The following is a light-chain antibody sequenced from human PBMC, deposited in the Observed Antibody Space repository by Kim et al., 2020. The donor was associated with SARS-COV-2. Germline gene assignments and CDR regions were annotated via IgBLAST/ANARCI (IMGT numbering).Light chain of an antibody. V-gene: IGKV3-15*01. Sequence: EIVMTQSPATLSVSPGERATLSCRASQSVSSDLAWYQQKPGQAPRLLIYGASTRATGIPARFSGSGSGTVFALTISSLQSEDFAVYYCQQYNNWPYNFGQGTKLEIK. CDR2: GAS. CDR3: QQYNNWPYN. CDR1: QSVSSD. J-gene: IGKJ2*01.